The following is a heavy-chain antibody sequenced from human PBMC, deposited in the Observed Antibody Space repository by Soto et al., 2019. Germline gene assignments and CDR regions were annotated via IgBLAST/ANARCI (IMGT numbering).Heavy chain of an antibody. CDR3: ARRPLNGGDRADAFDI. CDR1: GYSFTSYW. Sequence: GESLKISCKGSGYSFTSYWIGWVRQMPGKGLEWMGIIYPGDSDTRYSPSFQGQVTISADKSISTAYLQWSSLKASDTAMYYCARRPLNGGDRADAFDIWGQGTMVTVSS. CDR2: IYPGDSDT. D-gene: IGHD2-21*01. J-gene: IGHJ3*02. V-gene: IGHV5-51*01.